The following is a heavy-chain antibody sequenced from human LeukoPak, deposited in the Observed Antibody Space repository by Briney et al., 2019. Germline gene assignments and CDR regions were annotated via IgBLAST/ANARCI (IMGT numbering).Heavy chain of an antibody. Sequence: ASVKVSCKASGYTFTSYYMHWVRQAPGQGLEWMGIINPSGGSTSYAQKFQGRVTMTGDMSTSTVYMELSSLRSEDTAVDYCARGGRNYQFDPWGQGTLVTVSS. CDR3: ARGGRNYQFDP. D-gene: IGHD3-16*02. CDR2: INPSGGST. CDR1: GYTFTSYY. J-gene: IGHJ5*02. V-gene: IGHV1-46*01.